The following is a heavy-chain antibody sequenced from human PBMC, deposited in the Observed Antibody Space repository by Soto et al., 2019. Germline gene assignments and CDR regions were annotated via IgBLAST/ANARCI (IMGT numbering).Heavy chain of an antibody. Sequence: EVQLVESGGGLVKPGGSLRLSCAASGSTFSNAWMNWVRQAPGKGLEWVGRIKSKTDGGTTDYAAPVKGRFTISRDDSKNTLYLQMNSLKTEDTAVYYCTTHYSSGWKYGMDVWGQGTTVTVSS. J-gene: IGHJ6*02. D-gene: IGHD6-19*01. CDR3: TTHYSSGWKYGMDV. CDR2: IKSKTDGGTT. V-gene: IGHV3-15*07. CDR1: GSTFSNAW.